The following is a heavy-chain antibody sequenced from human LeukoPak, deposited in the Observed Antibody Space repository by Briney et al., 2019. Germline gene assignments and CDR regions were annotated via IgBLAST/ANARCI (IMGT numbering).Heavy chain of an antibody. CDR2: IRQDGSSK. CDR3: ARDLSYFDY. J-gene: IGHJ4*02. CDR1: GFTFSTSW. Sequence: GGSLRLSCVASGFTFSTSWMTRVRQAPGKGLEWVANIRQDGSSKYYVDSVKGRFTISRDNAKNSLYLQMNSLRVEDTAVYYCARDLSYFDYWGQGALVTVSS. V-gene: IGHV3-7*01.